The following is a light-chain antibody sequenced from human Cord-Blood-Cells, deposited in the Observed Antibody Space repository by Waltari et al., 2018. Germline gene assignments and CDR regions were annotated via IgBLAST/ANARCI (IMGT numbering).Light chain of an antibody. CDR2: EGS. V-gene: IGLV2-23*01. J-gene: IGLJ2*01. CDR1: PSDVGSYTL. CDR3: CSYAGSSTYVV. Sequence: QSALTQPASVSGSPGQSITISCTGTPSDVGSYTLVSWYQQHPGKAPKLMIYEGSKRPSGVSNRFSGSKSGNTASLTISGLQAEDEADYYCCSYAGSSTYVVFGGGTKLTVL.